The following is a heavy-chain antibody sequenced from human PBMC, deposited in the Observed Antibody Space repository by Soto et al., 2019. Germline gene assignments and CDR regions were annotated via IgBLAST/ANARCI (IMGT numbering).Heavy chain of an antibody. CDR3: ASPAHLQFGGFPDLYL. J-gene: IGHJ2*01. CDR1: GFTFSSYS. CDR2: ISSSSSYI. D-gene: IGHD5-12*01. Sequence: EVQLVESGGGLVKPGGSLRLSCAASGFTFSSYSMNWVRQAPGKGLEWVSSISSSSSYIYYADSVKGRFTIYRDNAKNSLYLQMNSLRAEDTDIYYCASPAHLQFGGFPDLYLGGRGTLVTVSS. V-gene: IGHV3-21*01.